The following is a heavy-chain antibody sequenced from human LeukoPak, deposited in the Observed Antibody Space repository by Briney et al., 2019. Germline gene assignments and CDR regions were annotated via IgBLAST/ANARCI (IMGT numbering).Heavy chain of an antibody. CDR2: ISYDGSNK. CDR3: AREGYRGNYYDSSGYYENFQH. J-gene: IGHJ1*01. Sequence: GGSLRLSCAASGFTFSSYAMHWVRQAPGKGLEWVAVISYDGSNKYYADSVKGRFTISRDNSKNTLYLQMSSLRAEDTAVYYCAREGYRGNYYDSSGYYENFQHWGQGTLVTVSS. V-gene: IGHV3-30*04. D-gene: IGHD3-22*01. CDR1: GFTFSSYA.